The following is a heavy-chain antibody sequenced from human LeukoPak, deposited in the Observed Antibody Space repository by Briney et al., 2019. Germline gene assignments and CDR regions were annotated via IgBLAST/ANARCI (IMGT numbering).Heavy chain of an antibody. J-gene: IGHJ6*02. CDR3: AGRGSGYYYGMNL. CDR2: ISGGGDT. V-gene: IGHV3-66*01. D-gene: IGHD3-10*01. Sequence: GGSLRLSCAPSGFTVSGTYMSWVRQAPGKGLEWVSIISGGGDTFYAGSVKGRFTISRDTSKNTLYLQMNDLRAEDTAVYYCAGRGSGYYYGMNLWGQGTLVTVSS. CDR1: GFTVSGTY.